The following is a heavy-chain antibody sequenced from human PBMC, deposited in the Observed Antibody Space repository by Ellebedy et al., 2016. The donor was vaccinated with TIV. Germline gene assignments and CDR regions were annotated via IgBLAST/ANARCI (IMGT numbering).Heavy chain of an antibody. CDR3: VRDLHWSYFD. D-gene: IGHD1-26*01. Sequence: PGGSLRLSCAASGFSLSSFWMSWVSQAPGKGLESVANINHAGSETYYVDSVKGRFTISRDNAKNSLYLQMNSLRAEDTAVYYCVRDLHWSYFDWGQGTLVTVSS. V-gene: IGHV3-7*03. CDR1: GFSLSSFW. J-gene: IGHJ4*02. CDR2: INHAGSET.